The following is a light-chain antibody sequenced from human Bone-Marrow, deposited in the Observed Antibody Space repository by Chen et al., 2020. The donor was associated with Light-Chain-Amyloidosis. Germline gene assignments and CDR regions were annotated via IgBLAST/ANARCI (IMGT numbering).Light chain of an antibody. CDR3: QQYNDWPLT. J-gene: IGKJ4*01. CDR1: QSVGSN. V-gene: IGKV3-15*01. CDR2: GAS. Sequence: EIVVTQSPATLSVSPGERATLSCRASQSVGSNLAWYQQSPGQPPGLLINGASTRATGIPGRFSGSGSGTEFTLTITSLQSEDFAVYYCQQYNDWPLTFGGGTKVEIK.